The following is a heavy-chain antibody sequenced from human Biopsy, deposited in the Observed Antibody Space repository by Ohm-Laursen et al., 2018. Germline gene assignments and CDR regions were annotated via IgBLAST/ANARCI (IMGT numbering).Heavy chain of an antibody. CDR3: AKAGRGYIDY. V-gene: IGHV3-74*01. D-gene: IGHD5-18*01. CDR2: FNSDGTDT. J-gene: IGHJ4*02. Sequence: SLRLSCAASGFTFSSSWMHWVRQAPGKGLEWVSRFNSDGTDTTYADSEKGRFTISRDNAKNTLYLQMNSLRVEDTAVYYCAKAGRGYIDYWGQGTLVTVSS. CDR1: GFTFSSSW.